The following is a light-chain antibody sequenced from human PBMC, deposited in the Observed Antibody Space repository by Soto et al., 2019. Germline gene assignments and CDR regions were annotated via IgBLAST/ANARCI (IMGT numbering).Light chain of an antibody. J-gene: IGKJ1*01. V-gene: IGKV1-5*03. CDR2: KAS. CDR1: QTISSW. CDR3: QQYNSYSRT. Sequence: DIQMTQSPATLSGYVGDRDTITCRASQTISSWLAWYQQKPGKAPKLLIYKASTLKSGVPSRFSGSGSGTEFTLTISSLQPDDFATYYCQQYNSYSRTFGQGTKVDIK.